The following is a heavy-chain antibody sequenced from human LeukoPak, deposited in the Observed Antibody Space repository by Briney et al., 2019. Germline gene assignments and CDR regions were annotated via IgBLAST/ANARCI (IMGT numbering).Heavy chain of an antibody. CDR3: ARLEEDLTLGVAGYWFVP. J-gene: IGHJ5*02. CDR1: GYSFTTHW. CDR2: IYPYDSNT. Sequence: GESLKISCKGSGYSFTTHWIGWVRQMPGKGLEWMGIIYPYDSNTRYSPSFQGQVTLSADKSINTAYLQWSSLRASDTAMYYCARLEEDLTLGVAGYWFVPWGQGTLVTVS. V-gene: IGHV5-51*01. D-gene: IGHD3-16*01.